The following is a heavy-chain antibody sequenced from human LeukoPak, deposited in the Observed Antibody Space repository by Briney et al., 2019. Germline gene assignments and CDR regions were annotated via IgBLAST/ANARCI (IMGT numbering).Heavy chain of an antibody. J-gene: IGHJ4*02. V-gene: IGHV4-39*01. D-gene: IGHD6-13*01. CDR3: ARTGGSSWLFDY. Sequence: SETLSLTCTVSGVSISSTSYYWGWIRQPPGKGLEWIGSIYYSGRTYYNPSLKSRVTISVDTSKNQFSLKLSSVTAADTAVYYCARTGGSSWLFDYWGQGTLVTVSS. CDR1: GVSISSTSYY. CDR2: IYYSGRT.